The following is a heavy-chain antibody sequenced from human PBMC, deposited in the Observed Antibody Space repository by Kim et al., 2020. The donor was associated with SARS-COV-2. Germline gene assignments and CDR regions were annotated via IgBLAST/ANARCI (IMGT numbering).Heavy chain of an antibody. J-gene: IGHJ6*02. D-gene: IGHD3-10*01. CDR1: GITVSSTY. Sequence: GGSLRLSCAASGITVSSTYMSWVRQAPGKGLEWVSLIYSGGATKYADSVKGRITISRDNAKNELILQLNSLRVEDTAVYYCTRDYGWGGYYGSYTSNGLDVWGQGTAVTVS. V-gene: IGHV3-66*01. CDR2: IYSGGAT. CDR3: TRDYGWGGYYGSYTSNGLDV.